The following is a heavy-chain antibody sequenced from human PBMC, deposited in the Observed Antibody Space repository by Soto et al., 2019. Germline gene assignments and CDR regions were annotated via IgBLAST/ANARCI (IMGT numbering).Heavy chain of an antibody. CDR1: GFTFSSYG. D-gene: IGHD5-12*01. CDR3: AKDLGGYDYDPLRIDAFDI. J-gene: IGHJ3*02. V-gene: IGHV3-30*18. CDR2: ISYDGSNK. Sequence: GGSLRLSCAASGFTFSSYGMHWVRQAPGKGLEWVAVISYDGSNKYYADSVKGRFTISRDNCKNTLYLQMNSLRAEDTAVYYWAKDLGGYDYDPLRIDAFDIWGQGTMVTVSS.